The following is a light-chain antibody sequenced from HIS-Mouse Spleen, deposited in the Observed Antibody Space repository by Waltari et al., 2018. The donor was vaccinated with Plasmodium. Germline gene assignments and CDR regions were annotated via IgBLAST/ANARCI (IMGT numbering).Light chain of an antibody. CDR2: DAS. J-gene: IGKJ4*01. V-gene: IGKV1-33*01. Sequence: DIQMTQSPSSLSASVGDRVTITCQASQAISNYLNWYQQKPGKAPKHLIYDASNMETGVPSRFSGSGSGTDFTFTISSLQPEDIATYYCQQYDNLPLTFGGGTKVEIK. CDR3: QQYDNLPLT. CDR1: QAISNY.